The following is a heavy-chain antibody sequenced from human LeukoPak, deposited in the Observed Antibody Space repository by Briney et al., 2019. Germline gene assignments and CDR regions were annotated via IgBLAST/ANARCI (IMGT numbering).Heavy chain of an antibody. CDR2: ISAYNGNT. D-gene: IGHD3-22*01. Sequence: ASVKVSCKASGYTFTSYGISWVRQGPGQGLEWMGWISAYNGNTNYAQKLQGRVTMTTDTSTSTAHMELRSLRSDDTAVYYCARGGDYYDSSGYFDYWGQGTLVTVSS. CDR1: GYTFTSYG. V-gene: IGHV1-18*01. CDR3: ARGGDYYDSSGYFDY. J-gene: IGHJ4*02.